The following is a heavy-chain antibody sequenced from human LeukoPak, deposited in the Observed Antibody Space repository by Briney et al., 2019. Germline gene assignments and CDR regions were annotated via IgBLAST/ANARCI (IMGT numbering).Heavy chain of an antibody. CDR3: AREGYYDSSGFNDAFDI. Sequence: SETLSLTCTVSGGSISSYYWSWIRQPPGKGLEWIGYIYYSGSTNYNPSLKSRVTISVDTSKNQFSLKLSSVTAADTAVYYCAREGYYDSSGFNDAFDIWGQGTMVTVSS. D-gene: IGHD3-22*01. CDR2: IYYSGST. CDR1: GGSISSYY. J-gene: IGHJ3*02. V-gene: IGHV4-59*01.